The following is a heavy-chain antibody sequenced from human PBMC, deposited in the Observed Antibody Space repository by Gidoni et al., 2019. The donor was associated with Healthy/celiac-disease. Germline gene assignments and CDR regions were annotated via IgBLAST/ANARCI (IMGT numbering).Heavy chain of an antibody. CDR1: GFTFSSYA. D-gene: IGHD5-18*01. V-gene: IGHV3-23*01. CDR3: AKNQDTAMVHQVDY. CDR2: MSGSGRST. J-gene: IGHJ4*02. Sequence: EVPLLESGGGLVPPGGSLRLSCAASGFTFSSYAISWVRQAPWKGLEGVSAMSGSGRSTYYADSVKGRFTISRDNSKNTLYLQMNSLRAEDTAVYYCAKNQDTAMVHQVDYWGQGTLVTVSS.